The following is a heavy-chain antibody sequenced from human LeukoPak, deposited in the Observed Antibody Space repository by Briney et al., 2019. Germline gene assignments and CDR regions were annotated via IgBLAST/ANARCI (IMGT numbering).Heavy chain of an antibody. CDR2: INPNGGST. CDR3: AVLTLRYLPGDAFDI. J-gene: IGHJ3*02. V-gene: IGHV1-46*01. CDR1: GYTFTSYY. D-gene: IGHD3-9*01. Sequence: ASVKVSCKASGYTFTSYYMHWVRQAPGQGLEWMGIINPNGGSTSYAQKFQGRVTMTRDTSTSTVYMELSSLRSEDTAVYYCAVLTLRYLPGDAFDIWGQGTMVTVSS.